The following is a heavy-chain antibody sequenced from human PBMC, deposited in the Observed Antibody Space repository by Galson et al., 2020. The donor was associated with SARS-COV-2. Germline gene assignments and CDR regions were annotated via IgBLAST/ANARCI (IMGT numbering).Heavy chain of an antibody. CDR1: GFTFSSYD. D-gene: IGHD3-22*01. Sequence: GGSLRLSCAASGFTFSSYDMHWVRQATGKGLEWVSAIGTAGDTYYPGSVKGRFTISRENAKNSLYLQMNSLRAGDTAVYYCARGDSSGYQYYFDYWCQGTLVTVSS. J-gene: IGHJ4*02. CDR2: IGTAGDT. CDR3: ARGDSSGYQYYFDY. V-gene: IGHV3-13*04.